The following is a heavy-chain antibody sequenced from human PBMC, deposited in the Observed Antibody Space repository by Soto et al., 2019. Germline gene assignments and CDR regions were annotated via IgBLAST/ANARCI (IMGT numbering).Heavy chain of an antibody. V-gene: IGHV3-66*01. CDR3: ARDIPEYYYDSSGYYSY. J-gene: IGHJ4*02. CDR2: IYSGGST. D-gene: IGHD3-22*01. CDR1: GFTVSSNY. Sequence: EVQVVESGGGLVQPGGSLRLSCAASGFTVSSNYMSWVRQAPGKGLEWVSVIYSGGSTYYADSVKGRFTISRDNSKNTLYLQMNSLRAEDTAVYYCARDIPEYYYDSSGYYSYWGQGTLVTVSS.